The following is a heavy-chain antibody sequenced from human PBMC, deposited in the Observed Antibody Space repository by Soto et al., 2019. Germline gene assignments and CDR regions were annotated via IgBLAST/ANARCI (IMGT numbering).Heavy chain of an antibody. CDR3: ARDLYLTVTNTPGSAY. D-gene: IGHD4-17*01. J-gene: IGHJ4*02. CDR1: FS. V-gene: IGHV3-48*02. CDR2: ISSSSSTI. Sequence: FSSSCIIKNQGKGLEWVSYISSSSSTIYYADSVKGRFTISRDNAKNSLYLQMNSLRDEDTAVYYCARDLYLTVTNTPGSAYLGQGTLVT.